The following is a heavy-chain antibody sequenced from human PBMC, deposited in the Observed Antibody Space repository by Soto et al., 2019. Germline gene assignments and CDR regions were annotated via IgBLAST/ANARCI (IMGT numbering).Heavy chain of an antibody. CDR2: IYYSGST. CDR3: AREGVSSRWYNYYAMDV. Sequence: QVQLQESGPGLVKPSETLSLTCTVSGGSISSYYWSWIRQPPGKGLEWIGYIYYSGSTNYNPSLKSRVTISVDTSKNQCSLKLSSVTAADTAVYYCAREGVSSRWYNYYAMDVWGQGTTVTVSS. CDR1: GGSISSYY. D-gene: IGHD6-13*01. J-gene: IGHJ6*02. V-gene: IGHV4-59*01.